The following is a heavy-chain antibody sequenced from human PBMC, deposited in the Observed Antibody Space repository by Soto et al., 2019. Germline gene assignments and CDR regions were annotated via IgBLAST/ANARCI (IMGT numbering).Heavy chain of an antibody. CDR1: GGSISSSNW. Sequence: SETLSLTCAVAGGSISSSNWWSWVRKTPGKGLEWIGEIYHSGSTNYNPSLKSRVTISVDKSKNQFSLKLSSVTAADTAVYYCARGDIVVVVAATPVGHWFDPWGQGTLVTVSS. D-gene: IGHD2-15*01. CDR2: IYHSGST. J-gene: IGHJ5*02. CDR3: ARGDIVVVVAATPVGHWFDP. V-gene: IGHV4-4*02.